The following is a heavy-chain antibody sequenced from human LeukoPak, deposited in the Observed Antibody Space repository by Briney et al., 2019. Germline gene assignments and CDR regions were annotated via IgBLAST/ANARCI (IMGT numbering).Heavy chain of an antibody. CDR3: ASSHDSAGND. V-gene: IGHV3-7*01. CDR2: INPDGRAT. J-gene: IGHJ1*01. D-gene: IGHD2-15*01. CDR1: GFTFSTSW. Sequence: GGSLRLSCAASGFTFSTSWMSWVRQAPGKGLEWLANINPDGRATFYVDSVKGRFIISRDNVKNSLFLQMSSLRDDDTALYYCASSHDSAGNDWGQGTVVTVYS.